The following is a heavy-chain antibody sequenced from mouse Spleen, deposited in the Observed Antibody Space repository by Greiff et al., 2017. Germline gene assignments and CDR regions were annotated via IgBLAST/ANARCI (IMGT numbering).Heavy chain of an antibody. D-gene: IGHD2-1*01. Sequence: VQLQQPGAELLMPGASVKLSCKASGYTFTSYWMHWVKQRPGQGLEWIGEIDPSDSYTNYNQKFKGKATLTVDKSSSTAYMQLSSLTSEDSAVYYCARNYGNSDYWGQGTTLTVSS. V-gene: IGHV1-69*01. CDR3: ARNYGNSDY. J-gene: IGHJ2*01. CDR1: GYTFTSYW. CDR2: IDPSDSYT.